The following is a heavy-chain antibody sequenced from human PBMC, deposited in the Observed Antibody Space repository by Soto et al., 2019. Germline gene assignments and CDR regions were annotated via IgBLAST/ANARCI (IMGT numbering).Heavy chain of an antibody. D-gene: IGHD6-13*01. V-gene: IGHV1-69*13. Sequence: SVKVSFKASGGTFSSYAISWLRQAPGQGLEWMGGIIPIFGTANYAQKFQGRVTITADESTSTAYMELSSLRSEDTAVYYCARAPEYSSSWYYFDYWGHGTLVTVSS. CDR2: IIPIFGTA. J-gene: IGHJ4*01. CDR1: GGTFSSYA. CDR3: ARAPEYSSSWYYFDY.